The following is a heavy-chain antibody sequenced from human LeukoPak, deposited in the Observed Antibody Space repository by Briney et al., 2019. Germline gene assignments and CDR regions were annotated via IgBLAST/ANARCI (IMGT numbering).Heavy chain of an antibody. CDR3: ARCAYYGSGSYWWFDP. CDR2: IYYSGST. Sequence: SETLSLTCTVSGGSISSYYWSWVRQPPGKGLEWIGYIYYSGSTNYNPSLKSRVTISVDTSKNQFSLKLSSVTAADTAVYYCARCAYYGSGSYWWFDPWGQGTLVTVSS. CDR1: GGSISSYY. D-gene: IGHD3-10*01. J-gene: IGHJ5*02. V-gene: IGHV4-59*01.